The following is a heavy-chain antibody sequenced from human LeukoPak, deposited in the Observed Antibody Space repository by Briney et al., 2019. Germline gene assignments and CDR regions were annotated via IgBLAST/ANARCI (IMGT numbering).Heavy chain of an antibody. CDR1: GGSFSGYY. CDR3: ARLSVTIFGVLIPGGMDV. CDR2: INHSGST. Sequence: PSETLSLTCAVYGGSFSGYYWSWIRQPPGKGLEWIGEINHSGSTNYNPSLKSRVTISVETSKNQFSLQLSSVTAADTAVYYCARLSVTIFGVLIPGGMDVWGQGTTVTVSS. D-gene: IGHD3-3*01. J-gene: IGHJ6*02. V-gene: IGHV4-34*01.